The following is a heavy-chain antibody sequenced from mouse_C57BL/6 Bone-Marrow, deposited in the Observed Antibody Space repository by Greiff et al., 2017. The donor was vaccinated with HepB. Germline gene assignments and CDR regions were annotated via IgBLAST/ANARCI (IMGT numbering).Heavy chain of an antibody. J-gene: IGHJ3*01. D-gene: IGHD2-5*01. V-gene: IGHV10-1*01. CDR1: GFSFNTYA. CDR3: VRPYSNYGWFAY. Sequence: EVQRVESGGGLVQPKGSLKLSCAASGFSFNTYAMNWVRQAPGKGLEWVARIRSKSNNYATYYADSVKDRFTISRDDSESMLYLQMNNLKTEDTAMYYCVRPYSNYGWFAYWGQGTLVTVSA. CDR2: IRSKSNNYAT.